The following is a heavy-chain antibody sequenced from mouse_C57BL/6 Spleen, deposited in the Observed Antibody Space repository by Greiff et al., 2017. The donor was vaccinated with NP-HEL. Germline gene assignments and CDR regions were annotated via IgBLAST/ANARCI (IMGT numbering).Heavy chain of an antibody. J-gene: IGHJ3*01. CDR3: ARWEDYDPFAY. CDR1: GYTFTSYW. CDR2: IDPSDSET. V-gene: IGHV1-52*01. D-gene: IGHD2-4*01. Sequence: QVQLQQSGAELVRPGSSVKLSCKASGYTFTSYWMHWVKQRPIQGLEWIGNIDPSDSETHYNQKFKDKATLTVDKSSSTAYMQLSSLTSEDSAVYYCARWEDYDPFAYWGQGTLVTVSA.